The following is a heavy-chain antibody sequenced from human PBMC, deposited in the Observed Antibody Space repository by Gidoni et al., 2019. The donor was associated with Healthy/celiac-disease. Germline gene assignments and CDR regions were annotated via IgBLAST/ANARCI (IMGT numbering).Heavy chain of an antibody. CDR1: TFTSYA. V-gene: IGHV1-3*01. D-gene: IGHD3-3*01. Sequence: TFTSYAMHWVRQAPGQRLERMGWINAGNGNTKYSQKFQGRVTITRDTSASTAYMELSSLRSEDTAVYYCAGHTGDFWSGYLGPWGQGTLVTVSS. CDR2: INAGNGNT. CDR3: AGHTGDFWSGYLGP. J-gene: IGHJ5*02.